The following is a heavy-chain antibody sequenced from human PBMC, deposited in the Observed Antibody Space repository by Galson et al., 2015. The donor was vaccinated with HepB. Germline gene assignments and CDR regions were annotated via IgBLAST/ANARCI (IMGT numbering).Heavy chain of an antibody. CDR3: ARLDGSSGQSYYYYYGMDV. CDR2: IKQDGSEK. J-gene: IGHJ6*02. CDR1: GFTVSSNY. V-gene: IGHV3-7*03. Sequence: SLRLSCAASGFTVSSNYMSWVRQAPGKGLEWVANIKQDGSEKYYVDSVKGRFTISRDNAKNSLYLQMNSLRAEDTAVYYCARLDGSSGQSYYYYYGMDVWGQGTTVTVSS. D-gene: IGHD3-22*01.